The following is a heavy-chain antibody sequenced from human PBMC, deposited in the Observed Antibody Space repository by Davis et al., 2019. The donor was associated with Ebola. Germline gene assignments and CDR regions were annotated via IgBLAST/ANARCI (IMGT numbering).Heavy chain of an antibody. Sequence: GESLKISCKDSGNSFSSHWIGWVRQMPGKGLEWMGIIYTGDSDTRYSPSFRGEVTISADKSSKTAFLQWSSLKDSDTAMYYCASLRRTITGMYDRFDIWGQGTMVTVSS. CDR1: GNSFSSHW. V-gene: IGHV5-51*01. J-gene: IGHJ3*02. CDR3: ASLRRTITGMYDRFDI. D-gene: IGHD2-8*01. CDR2: IYTGDSDT.